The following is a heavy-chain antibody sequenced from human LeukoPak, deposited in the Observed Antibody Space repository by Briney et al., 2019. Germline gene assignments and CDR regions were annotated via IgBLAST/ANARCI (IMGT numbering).Heavy chain of an antibody. CDR3: ATGSTPGNGYYFDY. J-gene: IGHJ4*02. Sequence: GGSLRLSCAASGFTFSTYAMGWVRQAPGKGLEWVSSITGGGSSYYTDSVRGRFTISRDNSKDTLYLQMNSLTAEDTAVYYCATGSTPGNGYYFDYWGRGALVTVSS. V-gene: IGHV3-23*01. D-gene: IGHD3-10*01. CDR1: GFTFSTYA. CDR2: ITGGGSS.